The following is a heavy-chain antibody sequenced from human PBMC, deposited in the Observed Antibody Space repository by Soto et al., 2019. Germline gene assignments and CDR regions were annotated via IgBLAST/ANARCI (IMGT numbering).Heavy chain of an antibody. D-gene: IGHD6-13*01. Sequence: QVQLVQSGAEVKKPGSSVKVSCKASGGTFSGYTISWVRQAPGQGLEWMGRIIPILGIANYAQKFQGRVTITADNSTSTAYMELSSLRSEDTAVYYCASALAAAGTYRPGSLYYYYGMDVWGQGTTVTVSS. J-gene: IGHJ6*02. CDR2: IIPILGIA. CDR1: GGTFSGYT. CDR3: ASALAAAGTYRPGSLYYYYGMDV. V-gene: IGHV1-69*02.